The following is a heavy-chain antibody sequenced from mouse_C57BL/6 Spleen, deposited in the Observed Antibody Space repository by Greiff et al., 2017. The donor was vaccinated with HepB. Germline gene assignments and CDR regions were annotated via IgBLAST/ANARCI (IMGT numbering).Heavy chain of an antibody. J-gene: IGHJ4*01. CDR3: ARRRTGTGYAMDY. CDR2: ISYDGSN. Sequence: VQLKESGPGLVKPSQSLSLTCSVTGYSITSGYYWNWIRQFPGNKLEWMGYISYDGSNNYNPSLKNRISITRDTSKNQFFLKLNSVTTEDTATYYCARRRTGTGYAMDYWGQGTSVTVSS. D-gene: IGHD4-1*01. CDR1: GYSITSGYY. V-gene: IGHV3-6*01.